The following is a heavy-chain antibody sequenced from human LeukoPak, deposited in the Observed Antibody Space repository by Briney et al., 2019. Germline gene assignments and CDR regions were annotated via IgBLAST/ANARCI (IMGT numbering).Heavy chain of an antibody. V-gene: IGHV4-59*08. J-gene: IGHJ4*02. CDR1: GGSISNYY. CDR2: IYYSGAT. CDR3: ARFGITVVRGAKYYFDY. Sequence: PSETLSLTCTVSGGSISNYYWSWMRQPPGKGLEWIGHIYYSGATKYNPSLKSRITISVDTSKNQFSLMLSSVTAADTAVYYCARFGITVVRGAKYYFDYWCQGTLVTVSS. D-gene: IGHD3-10*01.